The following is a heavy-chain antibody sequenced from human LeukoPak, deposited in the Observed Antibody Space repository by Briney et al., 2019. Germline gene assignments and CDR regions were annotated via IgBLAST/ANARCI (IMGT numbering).Heavy chain of an antibody. CDR1: GYTFTGYY. V-gene: IGHV1-8*02. D-gene: IGHD4-17*01. J-gene: IGHJ6*02. CDR3: ARGGGTVSYYYYYGMDV. Sequence: ASVKVSCKASGYTFTGYYMHWARQAPGQGLEWMGWINPNSGGTGYAQKFQGRVTMTRNTSISTAYMELSSLRSEDTAVYYCARGGGTVSYYYYYGMDVWGQGTTVTVSS. CDR2: INPNSGGT.